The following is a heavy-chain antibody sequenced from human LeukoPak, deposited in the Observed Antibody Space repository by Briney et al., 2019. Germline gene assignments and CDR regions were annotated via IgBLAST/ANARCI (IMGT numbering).Heavy chain of an antibody. CDR3: ARDYPPFGVTTSEYYYGMDV. CDR1: GGTFSSYA. Sequence: SVKVSCKASGGTFSSYAISWVRQAPGQGLEWMGRIIPILGIANYAQKFQGRVTITADKSTSTAYMELSSLRSEDTAVYYCARDYPPFGVTTSEYYYGMDVWGQGTTVTVSS. V-gene: IGHV1-69*04. CDR2: IIPILGIA. J-gene: IGHJ6*02. D-gene: IGHD4-17*01.